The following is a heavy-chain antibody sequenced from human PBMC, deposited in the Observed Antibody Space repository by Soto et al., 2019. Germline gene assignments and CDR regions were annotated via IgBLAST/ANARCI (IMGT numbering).Heavy chain of an antibody. Sequence: ASVKVSCKASGGTFSSYAISWVRQAPGQGLEWMGGITPIFGTANYAQKFQGRVTITADESTSTAYMELSSLRSEDTAVYYCARGADSSGYFDYWGQGTLVTVSS. J-gene: IGHJ4*02. V-gene: IGHV1-69*13. CDR3: ARGADSSGYFDY. D-gene: IGHD6-19*01. CDR1: GGTFSSYA. CDR2: ITPIFGTA.